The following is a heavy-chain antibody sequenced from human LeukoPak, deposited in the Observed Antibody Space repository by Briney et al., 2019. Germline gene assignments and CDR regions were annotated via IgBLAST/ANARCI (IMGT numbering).Heavy chain of an antibody. CDR2: INPDNGNA. CDR3: AKDRGGTGDFDY. J-gene: IGHJ4*02. Sequence: ASVKVSCKASGYSFISYVIHWVRQAPGQRLEWMGWINPDNGNAEYSQKFQGRITITRDPSATTAYMELSSLRSEDMAMYYCAKDRGGTGDFDYWGQGTLVTVSS. D-gene: IGHD3-10*01. V-gene: IGHV1-3*01. CDR1: GYSFISYV.